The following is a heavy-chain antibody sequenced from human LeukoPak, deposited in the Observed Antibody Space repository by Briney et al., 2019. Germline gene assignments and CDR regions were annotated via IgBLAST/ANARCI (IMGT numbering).Heavy chain of an antibody. CDR3: ARHVSPDYYDSSGYSANFDY. CDR2: INHSGST. V-gene: IGHV4-34*01. Sequence: SETLSLTCAVYGGSFSGYYWSWIRQPPGKGLEWVGEINHSGSTNYNPSLKSRVTISVDTSKNQFSLKLSSVTAADTAVYYCARHVSPDYYDSSGYSANFDYWGQGTLVTVSS. D-gene: IGHD3-22*01. J-gene: IGHJ4*02. CDR1: GGSFSGYY.